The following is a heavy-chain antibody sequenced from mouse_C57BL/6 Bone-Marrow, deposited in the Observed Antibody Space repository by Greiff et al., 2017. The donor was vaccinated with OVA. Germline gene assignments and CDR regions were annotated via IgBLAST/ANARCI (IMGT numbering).Heavy chain of an antibody. J-gene: IGHJ3*01. CDR3: ASSYSCGSSYWFAY. CDR1: GYTFTSYW. V-gene: IGHV1-64*01. Sequence: QVQLQQPGAELVKPGASVKLSCKASGYTFTSYWMHWVKQRPRQGLEWIGMIHPNSGSTNYNEKFKSKATLTVDKSSSTASMQLSSLTSEDSSVYYCASSYSCGSSYWFAYWGQGTLVTVSA. CDR2: IHPNSGST. D-gene: IGHD1-1*01.